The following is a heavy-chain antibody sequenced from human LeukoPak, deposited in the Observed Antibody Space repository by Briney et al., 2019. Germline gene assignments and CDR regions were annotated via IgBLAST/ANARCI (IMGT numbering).Heavy chain of an antibody. Sequence: SEALSLTCTVSGGSVSNSLYYWSWIRQPPGKGLEWIGYIYYNGDTNYNPSLKSRVIISIDTSSNQFSLRLNSMTAADTAVYYCARVLRAASWRSYDYWGQGSLVTVSS. CDR1: GGSVSNSLYY. D-gene: IGHD5-18*01. CDR3: ARVLRAASWRSYDY. CDR2: IYYNGDT. J-gene: IGHJ4*02. V-gene: IGHV4-61*01.